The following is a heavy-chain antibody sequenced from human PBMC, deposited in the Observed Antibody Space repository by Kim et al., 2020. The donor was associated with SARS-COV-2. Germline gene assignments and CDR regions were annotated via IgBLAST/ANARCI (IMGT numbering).Heavy chain of an antibody. D-gene: IGHD6-13*01. Sequence: GGSLRLSCAASGFTVSSNYMSWVRQAPGKGLEWVSVIYSGGSTYYADSVKGRFTISRDNSKNTLYLQMNSLRAEDTAVYYCARDYGSSWKYYYYGMDVWGQGTTVTVSS. V-gene: IGHV3-66*01. J-gene: IGHJ6*02. CDR2: IYSGGST. CDR1: GFTVSSNY. CDR3: ARDYGSSWKYYYYGMDV.